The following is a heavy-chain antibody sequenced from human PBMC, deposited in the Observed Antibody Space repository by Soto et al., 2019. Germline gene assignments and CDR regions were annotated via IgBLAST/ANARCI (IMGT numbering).Heavy chain of an antibody. D-gene: IGHD3-22*01. CDR2: INPSGGST. J-gene: IGHJ4*02. Sequence: SVQVSCKASGYTFTSYYMHWVRQAPGQGLEWMGIINPSGGSTSYAQKFQGRVTMTRDTSTSTVYMELSSLRSEDTAVYYCARDLYYYYSSGYPTQPYFDYWGQGTLVTVSS. CDR3: ARDLYYYYSSGYPTQPYFDY. V-gene: IGHV1-46*01. CDR1: GYTFTSYY.